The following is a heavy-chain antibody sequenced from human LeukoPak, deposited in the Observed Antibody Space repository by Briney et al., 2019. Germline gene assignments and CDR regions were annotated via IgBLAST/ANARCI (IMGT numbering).Heavy chain of an antibody. V-gene: IGHV3-48*03. J-gene: IGHJ4*02. CDR3: ARGWFDF. CDR2: ISSSGDII. CDR1: VLTFSNYE. Sequence: GGSLRLSCAASVLTFSNYEMNWVRQAPGKGLEWVSYISSSGDIIYYAASVKGRFTISRDNAKNSLYLQMNSLRAEDTAVYYCARGWFDFWGQGTLVTVSS.